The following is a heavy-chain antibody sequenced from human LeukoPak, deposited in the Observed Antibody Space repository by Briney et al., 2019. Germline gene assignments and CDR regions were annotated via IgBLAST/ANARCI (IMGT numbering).Heavy chain of an antibody. D-gene: IGHD5-18*01. CDR1: GGSFSGYY. Sequence: SETLSRTCAFYGGSFSGYYWSWIRQPPGKGLEWIGEINHSGSTNYNPSLKSRVTISVDTSKNQFSLKLSSVTAADTALYYCARVRVISGYSYGNFDYWGQGTLVTVSS. J-gene: IGHJ4*02. V-gene: IGHV4-34*01. CDR3: ARVRVISGYSYGNFDY. CDR2: INHSGST.